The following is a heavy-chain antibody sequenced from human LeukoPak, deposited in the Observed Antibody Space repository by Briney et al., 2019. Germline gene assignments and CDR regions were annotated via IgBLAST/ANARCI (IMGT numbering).Heavy chain of an antibody. V-gene: IGHV3-20*04. CDR2: INWNGGST. D-gene: IGHD5-12*01. CDR1: GFTFSSYG. J-gene: IGHJ4*02. Sequence: PGGTLRLSCAASGFTFSSYGMSWVRQAPGKGLEWVSGINWNGGSTGYADSVKGRFTISRDNAKNSLYLQMNSLRAEDTALYYCAGTAHSGALDYWGQGTLVTVSS. CDR3: AGTAHSGALDY.